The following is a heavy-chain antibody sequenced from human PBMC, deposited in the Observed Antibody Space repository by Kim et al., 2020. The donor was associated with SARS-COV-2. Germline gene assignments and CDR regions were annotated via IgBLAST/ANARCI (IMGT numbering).Heavy chain of an antibody. CDR2: IIPIFGTA. Sequence: SVKVSCKASGGTFSSYAISWVRQAPGQGLEWMGGIIPIFGTANYAQKFQGRVTITADESTSTAYMELSSLRSEDTAVYYCARLLYGDYGGADYYGMDVWGQGTTVTVSS. CDR3: ARLLYGDYGGADYYGMDV. J-gene: IGHJ6*02. V-gene: IGHV1-69*13. CDR1: GGTFSSYA. D-gene: IGHD4-17*01.